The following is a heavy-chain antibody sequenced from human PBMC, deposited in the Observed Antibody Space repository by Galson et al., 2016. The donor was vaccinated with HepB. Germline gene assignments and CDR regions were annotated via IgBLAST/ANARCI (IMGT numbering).Heavy chain of an antibody. V-gene: IGHV6-1*01. CDR1: GDSVASNSAA. CDR2: TYYNSKWYY. D-gene: IGHD6-19*01. CDR3: ARRGSGWYLPPRNYYYGMDV. J-gene: IGHJ6*02. Sequence: CAISGDSVASNSAAWNWIRQSPSRGLEWLGRTYYNSKWYYDYATSVKGRITINPDTSKNHFTLQLTSVTPEDTAVYYCARRGSGWYLPPRNYYYGMDVWGQGPTVTVSS.